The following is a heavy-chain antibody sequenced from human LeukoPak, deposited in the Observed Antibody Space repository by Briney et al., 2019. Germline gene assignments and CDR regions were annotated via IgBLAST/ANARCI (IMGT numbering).Heavy chain of an antibody. CDR2: ILYDGSNK. J-gene: IGHJ4*01. D-gene: IGHD4-23*01. Sequence: GGSLRLSRAAPGFTLRKFAMHWVRQAPGKGREWVADILYDGSNKYYADSVKGRCTISRDNAKSSLSLQLNSLSAEETAVYYCARGGRWVPEVPITYYFDSWGHGSPVTVSS. V-gene: IGHV3-30*04. CDR1: GFTLRKFA. CDR3: ARGGRWVPEVPITYYFDS.